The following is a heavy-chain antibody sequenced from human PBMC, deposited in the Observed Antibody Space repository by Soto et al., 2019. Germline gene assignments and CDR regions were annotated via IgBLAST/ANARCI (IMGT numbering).Heavy chain of an antibody. CDR1: GYSFTTYW. V-gene: IGHV5-51*01. CDR2: IHPGESDT. CDR3: ARHEATYYNFYGMDV. J-gene: IGHJ6*02. Sequence: GGALYISCQSYGYSFTTYWIAWVRQMPGKGLEWMGSIHPGESDTRYSPSFQGQVTISADRSITTAYLQWSSLKASDTAMYYCARHEATYYNFYGMDVWGQGTMVTVSS.